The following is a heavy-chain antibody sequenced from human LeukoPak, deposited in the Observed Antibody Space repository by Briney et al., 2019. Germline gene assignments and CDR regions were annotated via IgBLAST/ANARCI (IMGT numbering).Heavy chain of an antibody. J-gene: IGHJ3*02. CDR2: INTNTGIP. CDR3: ARDLVSAGFDI. V-gene: IGHV7-4-1*02. CDR1: GYTFTGYY. D-gene: IGHD6-6*01. Sequence: EASVKVSCKASGYTFTGYYMHWVRQAPGQGLELMGWINTNTGIPTYAQGFAGRFVFSLDTSVTTAYLQITSLKAEDTAVCYCARDLVSAGFDIWGQGTMVTVSS.